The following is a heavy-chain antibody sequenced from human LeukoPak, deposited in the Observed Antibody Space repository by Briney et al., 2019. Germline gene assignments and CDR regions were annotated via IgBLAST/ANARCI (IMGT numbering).Heavy chain of an antibody. CDR2: VRFDGNEK. Sequence: GGSLRLSCAASGFTFSYYGVHWVRQAPGKGLEWVGFVRFDGNEKYYADSVKGRFTISRDNAKNSLYLQMNSLRAEDTAVYYCARDPTGHDILTWGQGTLVTVSS. J-gene: IGHJ4*02. D-gene: IGHD3-9*01. V-gene: IGHV3-30*02. CDR1: GFTFSYYG. CDR3: ARDPTGHDILT.